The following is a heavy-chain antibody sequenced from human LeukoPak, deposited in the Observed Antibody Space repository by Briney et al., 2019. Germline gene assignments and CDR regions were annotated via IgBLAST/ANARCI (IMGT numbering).Heavy chain of an antibody. V-gene: IGHV3-7*03. Sequence: GGSLRLSCAASGFTLSNHWMTWVRQVPGRGPEWVANVNRDGSETYYLDSVKGRFTISKDNTKNSLYLQMNSLRAEDTALYHCARNNGMDVWGQGTTVIVSS. CDR3: ARNNGMDV. J-gene: IGHJ6*02. CDR2: VNRDGSET. CDR1: GFTLSNHW.